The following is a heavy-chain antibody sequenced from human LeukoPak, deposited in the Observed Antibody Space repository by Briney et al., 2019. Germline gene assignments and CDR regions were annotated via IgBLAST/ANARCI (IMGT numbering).Heavy chain of an antibody. CDR1: GYTFTGYY. D-gene: IGHD6-19*01. J-gene: IGHJ4*02. Sequence: GASVKVSCKASGYTFTGYYMHWVRQAPGQGLKWMGWINPNSGGTNYAQKFQGRVTMTRDTSISTAYMELSRLRSDDTAVYYCARALGLYSSGWYDYFDYWGQGTLVTVSS. V-gene: IGHV1-2*02. CDR2: INPNSGGT. CDR3: ARALGLYSSGWYDYFDY.